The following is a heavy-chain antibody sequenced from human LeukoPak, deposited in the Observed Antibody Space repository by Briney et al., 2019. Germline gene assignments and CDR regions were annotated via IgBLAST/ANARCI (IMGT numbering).Heavy chain of an antibody. CDR3: AKHGGWEPLPDFDY. J-gene: IGHJ4*02. Sequence: GGSQRLSCAASGFKFSDHYIDWVRQAPGEGLEWVGRSRNKASSYTTEYAASVEGRFTISRDVSESSLYLQMNSLRAEDTAVYYCAKHGGWEPLPDFDYWGQGTLVTVSS. D-gene: IGHD1-26*01. CDR1: GFKFSDHY. CDR2: SRNKASSYTT. V-gene: IGHV3-72*01.